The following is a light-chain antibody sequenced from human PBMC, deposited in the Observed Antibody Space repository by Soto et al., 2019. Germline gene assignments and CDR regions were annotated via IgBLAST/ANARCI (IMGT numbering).Light chain of an antibody. CDR3: QQGYSPPYT. J-gene: IGKJ2*01. CDR1: QSISSY. V-gene: IGKV1-39*01. Sequence: DIQMTQSPSSLSASVGDRVTITCRASQSISSYLNWYQQKPGKAPKLLIYAASSLQSGVPSRFSGSESGTDFTPPIGSLHPEDFATSYCQQGYSPPYTFARGPKLEIK. CDR2: AAS.